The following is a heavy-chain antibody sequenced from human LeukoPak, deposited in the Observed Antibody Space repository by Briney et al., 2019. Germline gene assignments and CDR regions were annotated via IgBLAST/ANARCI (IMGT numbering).Heavy chain of an antibody. D-gene: IGHD6-13*01. Sequence: SETLSLTCTVSGGSISTYYWSWIRHPPGKGLGWIGYIYYGGSTDYNPSLKSRVTISVDTTKNQFSLKLSSVTAADTAVYYCARGRYSSSSHYWGQGTLVTVSS. V-gene: IGHV4-59*01. CDR2: IYYGGST. CDR1: GGSISTYY. J-gene: IGHJ4*02. CDR3: ARGRYSSSSHY.